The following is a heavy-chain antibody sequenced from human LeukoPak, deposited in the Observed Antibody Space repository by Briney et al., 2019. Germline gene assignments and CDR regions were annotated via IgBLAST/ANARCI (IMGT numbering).Heavy chain of an antibody. D-gene: IGHD3-3*01. CDR2: IRTSGST. Sequence: SETLSLTCSVSGGSLTCYYWSWIRQSAGKGLEWIGRIRTSGSTNYNPSLKSRVTMSVDTSNNQFSLKLTSVTAADTAVYYCARAYSDIWSGYYFDSWGQGILVTVSS. CDR3: ARAYSDIWSGYYFDS. V-gene: IGHV4-4*07. J-gene: IGHJ4*02. CDR1: GGSLTCYY.